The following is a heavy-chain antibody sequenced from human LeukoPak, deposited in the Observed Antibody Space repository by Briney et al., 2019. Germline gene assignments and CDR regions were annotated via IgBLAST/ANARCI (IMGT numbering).Heavy chain of an antibody. D-gene: IGHD3-22*01. CDR3: AKVPDSSGYGGAFDI. CDR2: ISYDGSNK. CDR1: GFTFSSYG. J-gene: IGHJ3*02. Sequence: SLRLSCAASGFTFSSYGMHWVRQAPGKGLEWVAVISYDGSNKYYADSVKGRFTISRDNSKNTLYLQMNSLRAEDTAVYYCAKVPDSSGYGGAFDIWGQGTMVTVSS. V-gene: IGHV3-30*18.